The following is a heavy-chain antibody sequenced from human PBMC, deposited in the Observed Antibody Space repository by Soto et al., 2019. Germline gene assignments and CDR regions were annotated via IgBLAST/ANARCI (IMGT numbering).Heavy chain of an antibody. Sequence: QLQLQESGPGLVKPSETLSLTCTVSGGSISSSSYYWSWIRQPPGKGLEWIGSIYYSGSTYYNPSLKSRVTISVDTSKNQFSLKLSSVTAADTAVYYCARTIFGVVNYWGQGTLVTVSS. V-gene: IGHV4-39*01. CDR1: GGSISSSSYY. CDR3: ARTIFGVVNY. J-gene: IGHJ4*02. CDR2: IYYSGST. D-gene: IGHD3-3*01.